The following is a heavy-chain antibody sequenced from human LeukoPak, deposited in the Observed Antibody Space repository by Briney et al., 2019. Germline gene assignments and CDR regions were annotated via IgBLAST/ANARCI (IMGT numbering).Heavy chain of an antibody. D-gene: IGHD3-3*01. V-gene: IGHV4-61*05. Sequence: SETLSLTCTVSGGSISSSSYYWGWIRQPPGKGLEWIGYIYYSGSTNYNPSLKSRVTISVDTSKNQFSLKLSSVTAADTAVYYCARANRRFLEWPLDYWGQGTLVTVSS. CDR3: ARANRRFLEWPLDY. J-gene: IGHJ4*02. CDR1: GGSISSSSYY. CDR2: IYYSGST.